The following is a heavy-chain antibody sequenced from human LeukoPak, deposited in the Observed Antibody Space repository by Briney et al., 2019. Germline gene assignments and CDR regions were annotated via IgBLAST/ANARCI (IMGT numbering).Heavy chain of an antibody. CDR1: ADSITSGY. Sequence: KPSETLSLTCSISADSITSGYWSWIRQPPGKGLEWLGYIYGIENTDYNPSLKSRVTISLDTSKNQLSLNLTAVTAADTAVYYCAGRGQRYFRDWGQGTLVTVSS. V-gene: IGHV4-59*08. J-gene: IGHJ1*01. CDR3: AGRGQRYFRD. CDR2: IYGIENT.